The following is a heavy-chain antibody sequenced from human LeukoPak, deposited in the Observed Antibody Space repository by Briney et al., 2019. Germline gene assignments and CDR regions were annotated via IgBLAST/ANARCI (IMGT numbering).Heavy chain of an antibody. J-gene: IGHJ4*02. CDR3: AREVVYGSGSYYTRTPTVPFDY. CDR2: ISAYNGNT. CDR1: GYTFTSYG. V-gene: IGHV1-18*01. D-gene: IGHD3-10*01. Sequence: ASVKVSCKASGYTFTSYGISWVRQAPGQGLEWMGWISAYNGNTNYAQKLQGRVTMTRDTSTSTVYMELSSLRSEDTAVYYCAREVVYGSGSYYTRTPTVPFDYWGQGTLVTVSS.